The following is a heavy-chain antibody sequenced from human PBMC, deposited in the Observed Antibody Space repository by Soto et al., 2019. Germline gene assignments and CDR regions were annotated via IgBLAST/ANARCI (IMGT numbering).Heavy chain of an antibody. CDR2: IYYSGST. CDR1: GGSISSYY. V-gene: IGHV4-59*08. J-gene: IGHJ3*02. D-gene: IGHD6-13*01. Sequence: ASETLSLTCTVSGGSISSYYCSWIRQPPGKGLEWIGYIYYSGSTNYNPSLKSRVTISVDTSKNQFSLKLSSVTAADTAVYYCARLWSSSWYEEPAFDIWGQGTMVTVSS. CDR3: ARLWSSSWYEEPAFDI.